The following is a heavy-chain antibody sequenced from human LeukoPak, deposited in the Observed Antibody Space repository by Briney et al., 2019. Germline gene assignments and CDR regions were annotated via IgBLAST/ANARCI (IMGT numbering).Heavy chain of an antibody. CDR3: ARGGWEYDAFDI. V-gene: IGHV3-9*01. CDR1: GFTFDDYA. CDR2: ISWNSGSI. D-gene: IGHD1-26*01. J-gene: IGHJ3*02. Sequence: GGSLRLSCAASGFTFDDYAMHWVRQAPGKGLEWVSGISWNSGSIGYADSVKGRFTISRDNAKNSLYLQMNSLRAEDTAVYYCARGGWEYDAFDIWGQGTMVTVSS.